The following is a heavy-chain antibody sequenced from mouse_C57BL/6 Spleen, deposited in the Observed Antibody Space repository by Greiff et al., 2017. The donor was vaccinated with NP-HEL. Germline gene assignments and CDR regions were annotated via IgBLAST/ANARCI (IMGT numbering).Heavy chain of an antibody. V-gene: IGHV7-3*01. CDR3: ARYGVYDGYYDYAMDY. D-gene: IGHD2-3*01. CDR1: GFTFTDYY. Sequence: EVKVVESGGGLVQPGGSLSLSCAASGFTFTDYYMSWVRQPPGKALEWLGFIRNKANGYTTEYSASVKGRFTISRDNSQSILYLQMNALRAEDSATYYCARYGVYDGYYDYAMDYWGQGTSVTVSS. CDR2: IRNKANGYTT. J-gene: IGHJ4*01.